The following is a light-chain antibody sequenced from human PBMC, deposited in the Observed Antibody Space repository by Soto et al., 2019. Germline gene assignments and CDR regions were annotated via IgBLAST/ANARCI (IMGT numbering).Light chain of an antibody. V-gene: IGKV3-20*01. Sequence: EIVLTQSPGTLSLSPGERATLSCRASQSVSSSYLAWYQQKPGQAPRLLIYGASSRATGIPDRFSGSGSGTHFTLTISRLEPEYFAVYYCQQYGSSPTFGQRTKVEIK. CDR1: QSVSSSY. J-gene: IGKJ1*01. CDR3: QQYGSSPT. CDR2: GAS.